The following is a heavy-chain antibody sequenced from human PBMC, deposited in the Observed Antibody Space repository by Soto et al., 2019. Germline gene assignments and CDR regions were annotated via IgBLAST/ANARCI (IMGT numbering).Heavy chain of an antibody. D-gene: IGHD2-2*01. J-gene: IGHJ6*02. Sequence: ASVKVSCKASGYTFTSYYMHWVRQAPGQGLEWMGIINPSGGSTSYAQKFQGRVTMTRDTFTSTVYMELSSLRSEDTAVYYCARVVVVPAAPVSYYYGMDVWGQGTTVTVSS. CDR2: INPSGGST. CDR3: ARVVVVPAAPVSYYYGMDV. CDR1: GYTFTSYY. V-gene: IGHV1-46*01.